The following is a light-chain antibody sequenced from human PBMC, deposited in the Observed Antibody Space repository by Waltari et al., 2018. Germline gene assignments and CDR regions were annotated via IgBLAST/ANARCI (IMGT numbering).Light chain of an antibody. Sequence: QSVLTQPPSVSGAPGQTVTISCTGAFSNIGAGHAVHWYQRLPGAAPKLLIHNNNKRPSGVPSRFSGSRSGASASLIIAGLQSEDEADYYCQSYDNKLKVFGSGTKVNVL. CDR1: FSNIGAGHA. V-gene: IGLV1-40*03. CDR2: NNN. J-gene: IGLJ6*01. CDR3: QSYDNKLKV.